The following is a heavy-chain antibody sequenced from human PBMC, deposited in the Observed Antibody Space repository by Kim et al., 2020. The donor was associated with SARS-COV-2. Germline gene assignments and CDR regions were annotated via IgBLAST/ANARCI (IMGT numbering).Heavy chain of an antibody. D-gene: IGHD3-3*01. CDR3: ARDGITIFGVARKLDS. Sequence: ASVKVSCKGSGYTFINFGISWVRQAPGQGLEWMGWISGKNDNTNYAQRFQGRVTMSTDTSTSTAHMELRSLKSDDTAVYYCARDGITIFGVARKLDSWGQGTLVTISS. V-gene: IGHV1-18*01. CDR1: GYTFINFG. J-gene: IGHJ5*01. CDR2: ISGKNDNT.